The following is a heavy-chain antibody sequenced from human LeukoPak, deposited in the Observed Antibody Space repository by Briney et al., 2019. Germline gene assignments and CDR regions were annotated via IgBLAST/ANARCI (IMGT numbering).Heavy chain of an antibody. Sequence: SETLSLTCTVSGDSISNSHYWGWIRQPPGKGLEWIGSIYYSGSTYYNPSLKSRVTISVDTSKNQFSLKLSSVTAADTAVYYCARLGDDCSSTSCNAFDIWGQGTMVTVSS. J-gene: IGHJ3*02. CDR2: IYYSGST. D-gene: IGHD2-2*01. CDR1: GDSISNSHY. V-gene: IGHV4-39*01. CDR3: ARLGDDCSSTSCNAFDI.